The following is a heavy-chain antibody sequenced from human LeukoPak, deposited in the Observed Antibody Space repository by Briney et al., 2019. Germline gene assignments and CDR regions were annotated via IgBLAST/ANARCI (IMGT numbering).Heavy chain of an antibody. CDR1: GYTFTDYY. D-gene: IGHD7-27*01. Sequence: ASVKVSCKASGYTFTDYYMHWVRQAPGQGLEWMGWVNPNSGGTNYAQKFQGWVTMTRDTSISTAYMDLTRLRSDDAAVYYCARVRQSLGDAFDIWGQGTVVTVSS. J-gene: IGHJ3*02. CDR2: VNPNSGGT. V-gene: IGHV1-2*04. CDR3: ARVRQSLGDAFDI.